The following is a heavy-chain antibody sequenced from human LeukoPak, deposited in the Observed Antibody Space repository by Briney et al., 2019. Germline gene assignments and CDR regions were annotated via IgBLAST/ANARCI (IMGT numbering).Heavy chain of an antibody. CDR3: AKDSGEVGATSEIDY. V-gene: IGHV3-30*02. Sequence: PGGSLRLSCAASGFTFSSHGMHWVRQAPGKGLEWVAFIRYDGSNKYYADSVKGRFTISRDNSKNTLYLQMNSLRAEDTAVYYCAKDSGEVGATSEIDYWGQGTLVTVSS. CDR1: GFTFSSHG. D-gene: IGHD1-26*01. J-gene: IGHJ4*02. CDR2: IRYDGSNK.